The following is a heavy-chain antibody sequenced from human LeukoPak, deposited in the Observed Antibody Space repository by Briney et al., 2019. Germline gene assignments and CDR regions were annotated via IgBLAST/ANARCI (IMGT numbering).Heavy chain of an antibody. D-gene: IGHD2-8*01. CDR1: GFTFSSYW. V-gene: IGHV3-7*01. Sequence: GSLRLSCAASGFTFSSYWMSWVRQAPGKGLEWVANIKQDGSEKYYVDSVKGRFTISRDNAKNSLYLQMNSLRAEDTAVYYCARLRKGYCTSGVCYYTFFDYWGQGTLVTVSS. CDR2: IKQDGSEK. CDR3: ARLRKGYCTSGVCYYTFFDY. J-gene: IGHJ4*02.